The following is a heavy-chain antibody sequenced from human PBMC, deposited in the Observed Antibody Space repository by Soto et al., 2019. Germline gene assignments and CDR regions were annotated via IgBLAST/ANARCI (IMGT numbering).Heavy chain of an antibody. CDR1: GFTFSSYE. J-gene: IGHJ1*01. CDR2: INSRDSTK. V-gene: IGHV3-48*03. D-gene: IGHD6-13*01. Sequence: GGSLRLSCAASGFTFSSYEMNWVRQAPGKGLEWVSYINSRDSTKYYADSVKGRFTISRDNAKNSLYLQMNSLRAEDTAVYYCVKDESINWYSGHFRHWGQGTLVTVSS. CDR3: VKDESINWYSGHFRH.